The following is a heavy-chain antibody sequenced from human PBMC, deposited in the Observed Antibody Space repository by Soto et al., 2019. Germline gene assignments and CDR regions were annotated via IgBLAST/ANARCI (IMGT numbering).Heavy chain of an antibody. CDR2: IYYSGST. CDR1: GGSISSYY. V-gene: IGHV4-59*01. J-gene: IGHJ6*02. Sequence: NPSETLSLTXTVSGGSISSYYWSWIRQPPGKGLEWIGYIYYSGSTNYNPSLKSRVTISVDTSKNQFSLKLSSVTAADTAVYYCARAGGYDFWSGYSLYYYYGMDVWGQGTTVTVSS. D-gene: IGHD3-3*01. CDR3: ARAGGYDFWSGYSLYYYYGMDV.